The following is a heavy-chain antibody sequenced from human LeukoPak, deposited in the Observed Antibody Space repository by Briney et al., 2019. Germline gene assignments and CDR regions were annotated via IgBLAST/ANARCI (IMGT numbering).Heavy chain of an antibody. V-gene: IGHV3-15*07. CDR3: TTVYLTGEGNDY. D-gene: IGHD3-9*01. J-gene: IGHJ4*02. CDR2: IKSKTDGGTT. CDR1: GFIFGNAW. Sequence: GGSLRLSCAASGFIFGNAWMNWVRQAPGKGLEWVGRIKSKTDGGTTDYAAPVKGRFIISRDDSKNTLYLQMNSLKTEDTALYYCTTVYLTGEGNDYWGQGTLVTVSS.